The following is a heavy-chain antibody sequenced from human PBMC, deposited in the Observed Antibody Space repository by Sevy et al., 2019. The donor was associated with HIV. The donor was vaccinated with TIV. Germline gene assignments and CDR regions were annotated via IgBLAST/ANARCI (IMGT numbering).Heavy chain of an antibody. CDR2: ISYDGRNK. CDR1: GFTFSSYA. J-gene: IGHJ4*02. Sequence: GGSLRLSCAASGFTFSSYAMHWVRQAPGKGLEWVAVISYDGRNKYYADSVKGRFTISRDNSKNTLYLQMNSLRAEDTAVYYCARAPRYYYDSSGDSDYWGQGTLVTVSS. CDR3: ARAPRYYYDSSGDSDY. V-gene: IGHV3-30*04. D-gene: IGHD3-22*01.